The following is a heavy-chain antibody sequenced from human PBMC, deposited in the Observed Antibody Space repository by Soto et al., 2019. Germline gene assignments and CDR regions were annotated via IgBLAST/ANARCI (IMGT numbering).Heavy chain of an antibody. CDR2: ISYDGNTK. V-gene: IGHV3-30-3*01. D-gene: IGHD2-15*01. J-gene: IGHJ5*01. CDR1: GFTFTNYA. CDR3: AKDPRYCSGGTCFPEGEHWLDS. Sequence: GGSLRLSCAAFGFTFTNYAMHWVRQGPGKGLEWVAVISYDGNTKFYTDSLKGRFSISRDNSKNTLYLQMNSLRAEDTAVYYCAKDPRYCSGGTCFPEGEHWLDSWGQGALVTVSS.